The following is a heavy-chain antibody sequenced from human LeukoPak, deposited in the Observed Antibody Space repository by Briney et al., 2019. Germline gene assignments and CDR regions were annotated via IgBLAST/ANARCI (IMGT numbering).Heavy chain of an antibody. CDR2: INSDGSDT. CDR3: ATLRNNYYDSSGYEPFDY. CDR1: GFTFSNYW. D-gene: IGHD3-22*01. J-gene: IGHJ4*02. Sequence: GGSLRLSCAASGFTFSNYWMHWVRQAPGKGLVWVSRINSDGSDTSYADSVKGRFTISRDNAKNTLYLQMNSLRAEDTAVYYCATLRNNYYDSSGYEPFDYWGQGTLVTVSS. V-gene: IGHV3-74*01.